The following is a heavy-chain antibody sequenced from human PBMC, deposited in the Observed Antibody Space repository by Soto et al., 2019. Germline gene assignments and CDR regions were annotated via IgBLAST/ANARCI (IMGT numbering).Heavy chain of an antibody. CDR3: ARIIAAAGGRRYFDL. V-gene: IGHV3-11*05. D-gene: IGHD6-13*01. CDR1: GFTFSDYY. Sequence: QVQLVESGGGLVKPGGSLRLSCAASGFTFSDYYMSWIRQAPGKGLEWVSYINSSSSYTNYADSLKGRFTISRDNAKNSLYLQMNSLRADDTAVYYCARIIAAAGGRRYFDLWGRGTLVTGSS. CDR2: INSSSSYT. J-gene: IGHJ2*01.